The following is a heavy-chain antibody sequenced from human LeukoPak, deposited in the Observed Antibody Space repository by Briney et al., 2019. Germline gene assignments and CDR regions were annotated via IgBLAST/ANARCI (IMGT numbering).Heavy chain of an antibody. CDR2: FDPKDGDT. CDR3: AGVPEYYDFWSGASGSYYFDY. D-gene: IGHD3-3*01. V-gene: IGHV1-24*01. CDR1: GYTLTELS. J-gene: IGHJ4*02. Sequence: ASVKVSCKVSGYTLTELSVHWVRQAPGKGLEWMGNFDPKDGDTIYAQKFQGRVTITADKSTSTAYMELSSLRSEDTAVYYCAGVPEYYDFWSGASGSYYFDYWGQGTLVTVSS.